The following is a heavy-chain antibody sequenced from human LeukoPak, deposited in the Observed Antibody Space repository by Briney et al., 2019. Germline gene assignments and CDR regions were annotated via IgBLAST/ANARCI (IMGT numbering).Heavy chain of an antibody. Sequence: SETLSLTCTVSGASISGYFWSWIRQPPGKGLEWIGEINHSGSTNYNPSLKSRVTISVDTSKNQFSLKLSSVTAADTAVYYCARGRGYCSGGSCYHFDYWGQGTLVTVSS. CDR2: INHSGST. CDR3: ARGRGYCSGGSCYHFDY. CDR1: GASISGYF. V-gene: IGHV4-34*01. J-gene: IGHJ4*02. D-gene: IGHD2-15*01.